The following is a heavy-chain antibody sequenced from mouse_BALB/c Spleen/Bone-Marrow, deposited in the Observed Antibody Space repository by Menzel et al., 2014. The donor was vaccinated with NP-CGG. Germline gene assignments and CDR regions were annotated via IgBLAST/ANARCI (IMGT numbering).Heavy chain of an antibody. V-gene: IGHV1-5*01. CDR1: GYTFTSYW. D-gene: IGHD3-1*01. CDR3: TRSGRYYFDY. J-gene: IGHJ2*01. CDR2: IYPGNSDT. Sequence: VHVKQSGTVLARPGASVKMPCKASGYTFTSYWMHWVKQRPGQGLEWIGAIYPGNSDTSYNQKLKGKAKLTAVTSTSPAYMELSSLTNEDSAVYYCTRSGRYYFDYWGQGTTLTVSS.